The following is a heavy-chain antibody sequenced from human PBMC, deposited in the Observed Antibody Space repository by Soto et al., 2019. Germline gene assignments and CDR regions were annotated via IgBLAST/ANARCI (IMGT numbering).Heavy chain of an antibody. CDR3: ATRIGNIGWYWLDT. V-gene: IGHV1-58*01. CDR2: IVLGNGNT. J-gene: IGHJ5*02. D-gene: IGHD6-19*01. CDR1: GFTFSSSA. Sequence: ASVKVSCKASGFTFSSSAVQWVRQARGQRLEWIGWIVLGNGNTNYAQKSQERVTITRDMSTSTAYMEVRSLTSDDTAVYYCATRIGNIGWYWLDTWGQGTLVTVSS.